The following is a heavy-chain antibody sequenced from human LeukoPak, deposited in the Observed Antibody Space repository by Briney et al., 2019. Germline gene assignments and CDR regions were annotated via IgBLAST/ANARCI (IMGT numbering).Heavy chain of an antibody. D-gene: IGHD3-22*01. CDR1: GFTFSSYG. CDR3: ARDLGQYYDTSDNWFDP. CDR2: ISGGGST. J-gene: IGHJ5*02. Sequence: GGSLRLSCAASGFTFSSYGMSWVRQAPGKGLEWVSAISGGGSTYYADSVKGRFTISRDNAKNTLNLQMNSLRAEDTAVYYCARDLGQYYDTSDNWFDPWGQGTLVTVSS. V-gene: IGHV3-23*01.